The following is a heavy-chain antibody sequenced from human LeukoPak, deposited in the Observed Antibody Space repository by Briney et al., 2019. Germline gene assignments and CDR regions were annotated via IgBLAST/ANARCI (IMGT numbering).Heavy chain of an antibody. Sequence: GGSLRISCAASGFTFSSYAMHWVRQAPGKGLEWVAVISYDGSNKYYADSVKGRFTISRDNSKNTLYLQMNSLRAEDTAVYYCARELIRSGSFDIWGQGTMVTVSS. J-gene: IGHJ3*02. V-gene: IGHV3-30-3*01. D-gene: IGHD2-8*01. CDR2: ISYDGSNK. CDR1: GFTFSSYA. CDR3: ARELIRSGSFDI.